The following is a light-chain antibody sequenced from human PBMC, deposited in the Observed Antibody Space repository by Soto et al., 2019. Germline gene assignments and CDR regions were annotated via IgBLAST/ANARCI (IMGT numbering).Light chain of an antibody. V-gene: IGKV3D-20*02. J-gene: IGKJ4*01. CDR3: QQRSNWLT. Sequence: EIVLTQSPCTLSLSPGERATLSCRASQSVSSSYLAWYQQKPGQAPRLLIYDASNRATGIPARFSGSGSGTDFTLTISSLEPEDFAVYYCQQRSNWLTFGGGTKVDIK. CDR1: QSVSSSY. CDR2: DAS.